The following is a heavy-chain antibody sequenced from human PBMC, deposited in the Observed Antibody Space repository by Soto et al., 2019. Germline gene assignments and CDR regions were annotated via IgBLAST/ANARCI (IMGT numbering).Heavy chain of an antibody. CDR2: INHSGST. Sequence: SETLSLTCAVYGGSFSGYYWSWIRQPPGKGLEWIGEINHSGSTNYNPSLKSRVTISVDTSKNQFSLKLSSVTAADTAVYYCARGQQLLNYYYYGMDVWGQGTTVTVSS. J-gene: IGHJ6*02. CDR1: GGSFSGYY. V-gene: IGHV4-34*01. D-gene: IGHD6-13*01. CDR3: ARGQQLLNYYYYGMDV.